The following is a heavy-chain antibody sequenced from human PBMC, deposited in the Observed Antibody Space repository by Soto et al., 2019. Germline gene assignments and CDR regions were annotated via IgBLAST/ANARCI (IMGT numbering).Heavy chain of an antibody. CDR2: ILYDGTKK. CDR3: AKDRGALRWSEEHYYFDY. CDR1: GCPFSSYG. V-gene: IGHV3-30*18. D-gene: IGHD4-17*01. Sequence: VGSPKGSGVASGCPFSSYGIHWVRQDNGTGREGVAVILYDGTKKYYAASMKGRFTISRDNSKNTLYLQMNSLRAEDTAVYYCAKDRGALRWSEEHYYFDYWGQGALVPVSS. J-gene: IGHJ4*02.